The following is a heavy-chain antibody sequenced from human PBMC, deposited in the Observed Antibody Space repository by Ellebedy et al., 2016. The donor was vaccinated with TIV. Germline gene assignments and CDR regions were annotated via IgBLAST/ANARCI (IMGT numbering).Heavy chain of an antibody. D-gene: IGHD6-19*01. V-gene: IGHV3-11*05. Sequence: GGSLRLXXAASGFTFSDYYMSWIRQAPGKGLEWVSYISSSSSYTNYADSVKGRFTISRDNSKNTLYLQMNSLRAEDTAVYYCARDKGIAVAGILFDYWGQGTLVTVSS. J-gene: IGHJ4*02. CDR1: GFTFSDYY. CDR3: ARDKGIAVAGILFDY. CDR2: ISSSSSYT.